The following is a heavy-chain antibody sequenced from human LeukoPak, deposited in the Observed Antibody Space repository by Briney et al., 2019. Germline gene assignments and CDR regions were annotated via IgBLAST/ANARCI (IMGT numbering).Heavy chain of an antibody. CDR1: GYRLTSYR. V-gene: IGHV5-10-1*01. J-gene: IGHJ4*02. CDR3: ARYSIVYCGGDCGY. Sequence: GESLKISCKGSGYRLTSYRITWVRQMPGKVLEWMGRIDPSDSYTNYSPSFQGHVTISADKSISTAYLQWSSLKASDTAMYYCARYSIVYCGGDCGYWGQGTLVTVSS. CDR2: IDPSDSYT. D-gene: IGHD2-21*02.